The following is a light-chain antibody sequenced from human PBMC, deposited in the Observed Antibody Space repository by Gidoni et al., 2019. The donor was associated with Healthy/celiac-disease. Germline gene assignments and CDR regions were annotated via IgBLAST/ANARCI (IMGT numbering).Light chain of an antibody. J-gene: IGKJ4*01. CDR2: KAS. CDR3: QQYNSIPLT. V-gene: IGKV1-5*03. CDR1: QSISSW. Sequence: DIQMTQSPSTLSASVGDRVTITCRASQSISSWLAWYQQKPGKAPKLLIYKASSLESGVPSRFSGSGSGTEFTLTISSLQPDDFATYYCQQYNSIPLTFGGXTKVEIK.